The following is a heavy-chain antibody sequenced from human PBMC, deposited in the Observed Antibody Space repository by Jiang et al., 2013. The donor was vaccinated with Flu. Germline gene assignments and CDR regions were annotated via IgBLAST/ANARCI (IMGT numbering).Heavy chain of an antibody. CDR2: MNPNSGNT. CDR3: ARGLYDYGDYAIWLH. Sequence: EVKKPGASVKVSCKASGYTFTSYDINWVRQATGQGLEWMGWMNPNSGNTGYAQKFQGRVTMTRNTSISTAYMELSSLRSEDTAVYYCARGLYDYGDYAIWLHWGQGTLVTVSS. J-gene: IGHJ4*02. D-gene: IGHD4-17*01. V-gene: IGHV1-8*01. CDR1: GYTFTSYD.